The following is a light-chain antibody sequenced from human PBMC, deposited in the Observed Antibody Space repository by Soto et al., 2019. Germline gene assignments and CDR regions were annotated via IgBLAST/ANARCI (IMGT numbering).Light chain of an antibody. CDR2: GAS. V-gene: IGKV3-20*01. CDR1: QSVSSN. J-gene: IGKJ1*01. Sequence: EIMMTQSPATLSVSPVERATLSCRASQSVSSNLAWYQQKPGQAPRLLIYGASTRATGIPDRFSGSGSGTDFTLTISRLEPEDFAVYYCQQYGSSGTFGQGTKVDIK. CDR3: QQYGSSGT.